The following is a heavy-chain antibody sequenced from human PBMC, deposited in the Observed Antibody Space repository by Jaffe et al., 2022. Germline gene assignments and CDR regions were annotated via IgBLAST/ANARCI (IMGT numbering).Heavy chain of an antibody. CDR1: GGSISSSNW. D-gene: IGHD3-10*01. CDR3: ARDRVTRLWFREGGSAFDI. V-gene: IGHV4-4*02. CDR2: IYHSGST. J-gene: IGHJ3*02. Sequence: QVQLQESGPGLVKPSGTLSLTCAVSGGSISSSNWWSWVRQPPGKGLEWIGEIYHSGSTNYNPSLKSRVTISVDKSKNQFSLKLSSVTAADTAVYYCARDRVTRLWFREGGSAFDIWGQGTMVTVSS.